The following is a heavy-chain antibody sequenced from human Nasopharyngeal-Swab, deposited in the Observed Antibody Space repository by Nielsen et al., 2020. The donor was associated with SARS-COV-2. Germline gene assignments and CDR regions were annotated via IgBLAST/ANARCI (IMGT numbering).Heavy chain of an antibody. J-gene: IGHJ3*02. V-gene: IGHV3-23*01. CDR1: GFTFSSYA. CDR3: ARKDVFAYGVDAFDI. Sequence: GESLKISCAASGFTFSSYAMTWVRQAPGKGLEWVSVVTGSGYGTDYADSVKGRFTISRDNAKNTLYLQMNSLRAEDTAVYYCARKDVFAYGVDAFDIWGQGTMVTVFS. CDR2: VTGSGYGT. D-gene: IGHD3-10*01.